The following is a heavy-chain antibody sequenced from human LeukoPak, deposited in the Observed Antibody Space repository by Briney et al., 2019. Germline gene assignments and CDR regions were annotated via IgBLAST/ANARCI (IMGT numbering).Heavy chain of an antibody. CDR2: MNPNSGNT. V-gene: IGHV1-8*01. D-gene: IGHD2-2*01. J-gene: IGHJ6*03. CDR1: GYTFTSYD. CDR3: ARVRSLDIVVVPATNYYYYMDV. Sequence: ASVKVSCKASGYTFTSYDINWVRQATGQGLEWMGWMNPNSGNTGYAQKFQGRVTITRNTSISTAYMELSSLRSEDTAVYYCARVRSLDIVVVPATNYYYYMDVWGKGTTVTISS.